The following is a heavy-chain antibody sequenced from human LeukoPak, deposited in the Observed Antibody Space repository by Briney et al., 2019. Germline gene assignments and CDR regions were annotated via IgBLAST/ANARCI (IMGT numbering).Heavy chain of an antibody. J-gene: IGHJ5*02. D-gene: IGHD3-10*01. Sequence: ASVKVSCKASGYTFTSYYMHRVRQAPGQGLEWMGLINPSGGSTSYAQKFQGRVTMTRDTSTSTVYMELSSLRSEDTAVYYCARDMDYYGSGSYYSNWFDPWGQGTLVTVSS. CDR3: ARDMDYYGSGSYYSNWFDP. V-gene: IGHV1-46*01. CDR1: GYTFTSYY. CDR2: INPSGGST.